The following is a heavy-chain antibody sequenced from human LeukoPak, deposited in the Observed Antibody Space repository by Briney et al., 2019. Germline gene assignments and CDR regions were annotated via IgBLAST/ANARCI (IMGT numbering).Heavy chain of an antibody. Sequence: SETLSLTCTVSGGSISSGGYYWSWIRQHPGKGLEWIGYIYYSGSTYYNPSLKSRVTISVDTSKNQFSLKLSSVTAADTAVYHCAREGVTGFQTNWFDPWGQGTLVTVSS. CDR3: AREGVTGFQTNWFDP. J-gene: IGHJ5*02. CDR1: GGSISSGGYY. CDR2: IYYSGST. V-gene: IGHV4-31*03. D-gene: IGHD1-14*01.